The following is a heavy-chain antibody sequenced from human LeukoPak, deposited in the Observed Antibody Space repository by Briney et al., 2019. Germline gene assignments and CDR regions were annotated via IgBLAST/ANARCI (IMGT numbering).Heavy chain of an antibody. J-gene: IGHJ6*02. CDR1: GFTFSSYV. Sequence: PGGSLRLSCAASGFTFSSYVMHWVRQAPGKGLEGVAVISYDGSNKYYADSVKGRFTISRDNSKNTLYLQMNSLRAEDTAVYYCAREPYYDILTYYYYYYGMDVWGQGTTVTVSS. CDR2: ISYDGSNK. D-gene: IGHD3-9*01. V-gene: IGHV3-30*04. CDR3: AREPYYDILTYYYYYYGMDV.